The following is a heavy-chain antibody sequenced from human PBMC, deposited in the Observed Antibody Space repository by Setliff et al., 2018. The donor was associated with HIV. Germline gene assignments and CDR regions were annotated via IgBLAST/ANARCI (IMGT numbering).Heavy chain of an antibody. CDR1: GDTFSNSA. D-gene: IGHD2-8*01. CDR2: SIPLFGTV. V-gene: IGHV1-69*05. Sequence: SVKVSCKASGDTFSNSALTWVRQAPGQGLEWMGGSIPLFGTVKYAQKFQGRLTITTDELMTTAYMELSSLKSEDTAVYYCASGSGYCRNGDCYIGVHKNPDKYFYDYWGQGTLVTVS. CDR3: ASGSGYCRNGDCYIGVHKNPDKYFYDY. J-gene: IGHJ4*02.